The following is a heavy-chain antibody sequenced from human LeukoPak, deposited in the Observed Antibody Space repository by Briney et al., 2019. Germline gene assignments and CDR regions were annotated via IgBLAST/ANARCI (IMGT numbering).Heavy chain of an antibody. Sequence: GRSLRLSCAASGFTFSNYGVHWVRQAPGKGLEWVAFISYDGSTKYNVDSVEGRFSISRDNSKNTLHLQMNNLRAEDTALYYCARDDYGFDPWGQGTLVTVSS. V-gene: IGHV3-30*04. CDR2: ISYDGSTK. CDR3: ARDDYGFDP. D-gene: IGHD4-17*01. J-gene: IGHJ5*02. CDR1: GFTFSNYG.